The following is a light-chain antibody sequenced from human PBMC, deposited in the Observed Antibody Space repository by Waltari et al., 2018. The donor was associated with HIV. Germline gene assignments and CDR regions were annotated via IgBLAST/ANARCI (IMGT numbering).Light chain of an antibody. CDR3: SSYTSSSTRV. CDR1: SSDVGGSNY. J-gene: IGLJ3*02. Sequence: QSALTQPASVSGSPGQSITISCTGTSSDVGGSNYVPWSQRHPGKAPKPIIYDVSNRPSGVSNRFSGSKSGNRASLTISGLQAEDEADYYCSSYTSSSTRVFGGGTTVTVL. V-gene: IGLV2-14*03. CDR2: DVS.